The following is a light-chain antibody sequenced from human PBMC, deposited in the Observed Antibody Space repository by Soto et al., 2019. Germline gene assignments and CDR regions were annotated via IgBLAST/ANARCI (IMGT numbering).Light chain of an antibody. V-gene: IGLV1-44*01. CDR3: AAWDDSLTGQV. J-gene: IGLJ1*01. CDR2: SNN. CDR1: SSNIGTNT. Sequence: QAALTQPPSAAGTPGQKVTNSCSGSSSNIGTNTVTWYLQLPGTAPKLLIYSNNQRPSGVPARFSGSKSGTSASLAISGLQSDDESDYYCAAWDDSLTGQVFGTGTKVTVL.